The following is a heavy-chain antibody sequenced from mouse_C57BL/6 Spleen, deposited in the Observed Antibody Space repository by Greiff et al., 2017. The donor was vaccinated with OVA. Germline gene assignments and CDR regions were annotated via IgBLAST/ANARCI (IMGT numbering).Heavy chain of an antibody. V-gene: IGHV1-4*01. CDR3: AREYGNYGGFDY. D-gene: IGHD2-10*02. CDR1: GYTFTSYT. CDR2: INPSSGYT. J-gene: IGHJ2*01. Sequence: VQVVESGAELARPGASVKMSCKASGYTFTSYTMHWVKQRPGQGLEWIGYINPSSGYTKYNQKFKDKATLTADKSSTTAYMQLSSLTSEDSAVYYCAREYGNYGGFDYWGQGTTLTVSS.